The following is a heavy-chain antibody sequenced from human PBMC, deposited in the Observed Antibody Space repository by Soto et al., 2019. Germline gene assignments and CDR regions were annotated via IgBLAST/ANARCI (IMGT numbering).Heavy chain of an antibody. CDR3: AIDPVTVTTPFFDY. D-gene: IGHD4-4*01. J-gene: IGHJ4*02. Sequence: AAVKVSCKASGYTLTSYGISWVRQAPGQGLEWMGWISGYNGNTNYAQNLQGRVTMTTDTSTSTAYMELRSLRSDDTAVYYCAIDPVTVTTPFFDYWDQGTMVTVSS. CDR2: ISGYNGNT. V-gene: IGHV1-18*01. CDR1: GYTLTSYG.